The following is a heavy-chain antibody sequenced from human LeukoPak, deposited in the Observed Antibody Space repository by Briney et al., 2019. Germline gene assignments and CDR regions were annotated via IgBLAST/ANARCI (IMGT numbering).Heavy chain of an antibody. CDR2: INPSTGGT. V-gene: IGHV1-2*02. D-gene: IGHD2/OR15-2a*01. CDR3: ARDQSFYDAGDQRFDY. Sequence: ASVKVFCKTSGYTFTGYFIHWVRQAPGLGLEWMGWINPSTGGTNYAQMFQGRVTMTRDTSISTAYMELSSLISDDTAVYYCARDQSFYDAGDQRFDYWGQGTLVTVSS. J-gene: IGHJ4*02. CDR1: GYTFTGYF.